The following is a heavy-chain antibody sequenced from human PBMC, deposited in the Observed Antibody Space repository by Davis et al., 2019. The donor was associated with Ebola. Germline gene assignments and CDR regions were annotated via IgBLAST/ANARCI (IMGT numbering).Heavy chain of an antibody. Sequence: GESLKISCAASGFTFSNFGMHWVRQAPGKGLEWVAVISFDGSENYNPDSVKGRFTISRDNSKNMVYLQMNGLTSEDTAVYYCATSAGDSGAFTFWGQGTKVTVSS. J-gene: IGHJ3*01. V-gene: IGHV3-30*03. D-gene: IGHD6-19*01. CDR3: ATSAGDSGAFTF. CDR2: ISFDGSEN. CDR1: GFTFSNFG.